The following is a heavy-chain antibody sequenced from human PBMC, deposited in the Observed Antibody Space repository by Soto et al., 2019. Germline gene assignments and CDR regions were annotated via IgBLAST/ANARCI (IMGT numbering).Heavy chain of an antibody. CDR3: ARKGAMIVVVITRYYFDF. V-gene: IGHV3-23*01. D-gene: IGHD3-22*01. J-gene: IGHJ4*02. CDR1: GFTFSSYA. CDR2: ISGSGGST. Sequence: EVQLLESGGGSVQPGGSLRLSCAASGFTFSSYAMSWVRQAPGKWLEWVSAISGSGGSTYYADSVKGRFTISRDNSKNTLYLQMNSLRVEDTAVSYCARKGAMIVVVITRYYFDFWGQGTLVTVYS.